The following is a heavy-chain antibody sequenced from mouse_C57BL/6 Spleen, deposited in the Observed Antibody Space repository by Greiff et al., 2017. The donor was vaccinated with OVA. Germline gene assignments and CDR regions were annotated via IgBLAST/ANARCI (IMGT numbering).Heavy chain of an antibody. V-gene: IGHV5-17*01. CDR3: ARHGSSYGYAMDY. Sequence: EVKLVESGGGLVKPGGSLKLSCAASGFTFSDYGMHWVRQAPEKGLEWVAYISSGSSTIYYADTVKGRFTISRDNAKNTLFLQMTSLRSEDTAMYYCARHGSSYGYAMDYWGQGTSVTVSS. CDR1: GFTFSDYG. CDR2: ISSGSSTI. J-gene: IGHJ4*01. D-gene: IGHD1-1*01.